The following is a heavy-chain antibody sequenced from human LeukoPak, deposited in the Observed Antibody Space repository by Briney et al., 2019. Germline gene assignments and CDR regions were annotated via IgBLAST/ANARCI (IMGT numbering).Heavy chain of an antibody. V-gene: IGHV4-59*01. CDR1: GGSISSYY. D-gene: IGHD5-18*01. CDR2: IYYSGST. CDR3: AREVAIGYSYGYHYFDY. J-gene: IGHJ4*02. Sequence: PSETLSLTCTVSGGSISSYYWSWTRQPPGKGLEWIGYIYYSGSTNYNPSLKSRVTISVDTSKNQFSLKLSSVTAADTAVYYCAREVAIGYSYGYHYFDYWGQGTLVTVSS.